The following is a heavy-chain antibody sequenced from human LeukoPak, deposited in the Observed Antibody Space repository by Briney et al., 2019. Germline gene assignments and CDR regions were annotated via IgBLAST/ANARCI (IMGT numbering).Heavy chain of an antibody. Sequence: ASVKVSCKASEYTFTSYYMYWVRQAPGQGLEWMGIINPSGGSTSYAQKFQGRVTMTRDTSTSTVYMELSSLGSEDTAVYYCARAGDRFLEWLPQGGWFDPWGQGTLVTVSS. J-gene: IGHJ5*02. CDR3: ARAGDRFLEWLPQGGWFDP. V-gene: IGHV1-46*01. D-gene: IGHD3-3*01. CDR2: INPSGGST. CDR1: EYTFTSYY.